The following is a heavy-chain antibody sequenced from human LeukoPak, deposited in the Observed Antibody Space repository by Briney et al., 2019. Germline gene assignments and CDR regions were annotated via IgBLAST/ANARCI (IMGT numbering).Heavy chain of an antibody. CDR2: ISGSGGST. CDR3: AKDRSVSTRSHDY. V-gene: IGHV3-23*01. Sequence: PGGSLRLSCAASGFAFSSYAMSWVRQAPGKGLEWVSAISGSGGSTYYADSVKGRFTISRDNSKNTLYLQMNSLRAEDTAVYYCAKDRSVSTRSHDYWGQGTLVTVSS. D-gene: IGHD5/OR15-5a*01. CDR1: GFAFSSYA. J-gene: IGHJ4*02.